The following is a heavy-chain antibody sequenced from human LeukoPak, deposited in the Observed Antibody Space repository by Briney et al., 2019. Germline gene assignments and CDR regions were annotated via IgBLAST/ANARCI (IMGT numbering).Heavy chain of an antibody. D-gene: IGHD3-3*01. CDR3: ASNDFWSGYFVSDY. Sequence: GGSLRLSCAASGFTFSSYWMSWVRQAPGKGLEWVANIKQDGSEKYYVDSVKGRFTISRDNAKNSLYLQMNSLRAEDTAVYYCASNDFWSGYFVSDYWDQGTLVTVSS. V-gene: IGHV3-7*01. CDR2: IKQDGSEK. CDR1: GFTFSSYW. J-gene: IGHJ4*02.